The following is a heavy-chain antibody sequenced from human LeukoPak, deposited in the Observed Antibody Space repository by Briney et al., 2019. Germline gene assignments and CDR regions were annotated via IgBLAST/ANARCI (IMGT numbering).Heavy chain of an antibody. CDR2: IDSADNT. D-gene: IGHD5-12*01. J-gene: IGHJ4*02. V-gene: IGHV3-53*01. CDR1: GFTVSSHY. Sequence: GGSLRLSCAASGFTVSSHYMNWVRQAPGKGLEWVSVIDSADNTYYADSVKGRFAISRDNSNSTVFLQMNSVGAEDTAVYYFEIRGGYSGHDFGGGIEGYFDYWGQGTVVTVSS. CDR3: EIRGGYSGHDFGGGIEGYFDY.